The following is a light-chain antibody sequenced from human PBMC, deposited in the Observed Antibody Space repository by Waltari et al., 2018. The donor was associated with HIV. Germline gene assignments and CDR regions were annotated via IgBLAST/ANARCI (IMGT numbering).Light chain of an antibody. V-gene: IGKV3-20*01. CDR3: QQYGTSPRA. CDR2: GAS. CDR1: QSVSSNL. J-gene: IGKJ4*01. Sequence: EIVLTQSPGTLSLSPGERATLSLRASQSVSSNLLAWFQQKPGQAPRVLIHGASKRATGIPDRFSGSGSGTDFTLTITKLEPEDSAVYYCQQYGTSPRAFGGGTKVEIK.